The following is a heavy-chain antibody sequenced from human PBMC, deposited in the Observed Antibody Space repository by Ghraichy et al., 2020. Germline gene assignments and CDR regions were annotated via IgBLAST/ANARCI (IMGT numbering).Heavy chain of an antibody. J-gene: IGHJ6*03. Sequence: GESLNISCKGSGYSFSNYWIGWVRQMPGKGLEWMGIIYPRDSDTTYSPSFQGQVTISADKSISTAYLQWSSLKASDTAMYYCARQGHLPPGYYYYMDVWGKGTTVTVSS. CDR2: IYPRDSDT. CDR3: ARQGHLPPGYYYYMDV. CDR1: GYSFSNYW. V-gene: IGHV5-51*01.